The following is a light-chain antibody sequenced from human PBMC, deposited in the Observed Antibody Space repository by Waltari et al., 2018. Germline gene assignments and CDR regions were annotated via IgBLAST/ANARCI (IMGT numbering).Light chain of an antibody. CDR2: QDF. CDR3: QSWVGKVV. CDR1: NLGEIF. Sequence: YDLTQPPSVSVSPGQTATITCYGDNLGEIFVSWYQQRPGQSPFLVVFQDFKRPSGIPERFSGSNAGNTATLTIGGAQAMDEADFYCQSWVGKVVFGGGTKLTV. V-gene: IGLV3-1*01. J-gene: IGLJ2*01.